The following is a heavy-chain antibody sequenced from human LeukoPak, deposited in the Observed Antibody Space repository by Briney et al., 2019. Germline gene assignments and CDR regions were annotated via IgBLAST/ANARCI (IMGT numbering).Heavy chain of an antibody. CDR3: ARGDYGGDYFDY. D-gene: IGHD4-23*01. CDR1: GFTFSDHY. Sequence: NPGGSLRLSCEVSGFTFSDHYMSWIRQAPGKRLEWVSYVSSGSTYTNYADSVEGRFTISRDSAKNSLYLQMNSLRAEDTAVYYCARGDYGGDYFDYWGQGTLVTVSS. CDR2: VSSGSTYT. J-gene: IGHJ4*02. V-gene: IGHV3-11*05.